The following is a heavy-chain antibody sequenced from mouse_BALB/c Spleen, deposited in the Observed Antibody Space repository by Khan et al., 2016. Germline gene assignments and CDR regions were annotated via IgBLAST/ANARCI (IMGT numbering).Heavy chain of an antibody. CDR2: ILPGSGYS. D-gene: IGHD1-1*02. V-gene: IGHV1-9*01. CDR1: GYTFSNYW. CDR3: ARAWYSMDY. J-gene: IGHJ4*01. Sequence: QVQLQQPGAELMKPGASVKISCKATGYTFSNYWIEWVKQRPGHGLEWIGDILPGSGYSNSNENFKGKATFTADASSNTAYMQLISLTSEDSAVYVCARAWYSMDYWGQGTSVTVSS.